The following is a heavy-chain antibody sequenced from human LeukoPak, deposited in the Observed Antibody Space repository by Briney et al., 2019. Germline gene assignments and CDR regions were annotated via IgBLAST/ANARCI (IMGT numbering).Heavy chain of an antibody. CDR3: ARDYYDSSNY. Sequence: ASVKVSCKASGGTFSSYAMSWVRQAPGQGLEWMGRIIPILGIANYAQKFQGRVTITADKSTSTAYMELSSLRSEDTAVYYCARDYYDSSNYWGQGTLVTVSS. V-gene: IGHV1-69*04. D-gene: IGHD3-22*01. CDR2: IIPILGIA. J-gene: IGHJ4*02. CDR1: GGTFSSYA.